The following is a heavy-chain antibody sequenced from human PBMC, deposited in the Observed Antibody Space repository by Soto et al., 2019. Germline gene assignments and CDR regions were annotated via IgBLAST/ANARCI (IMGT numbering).Heavy chain of an antibody. Sequence: EVQLVESGGGLVQPGGSLRLSCAASGFTFSSYSMNWVRQAPGKGLEWVSYISSSSSTIYYADSVKGRFTISRDNANNALYLQMNSRRAEDTAVYYGARYQPPRPLTDYWGQGTLVTVSS. CDR1: GFTFSSYS. CDR2: ISSSSSTI. J-gene: IGHJ4*02. V-gene: IGHV3-48*01. CDR3: ARYQPPRPLTDY.